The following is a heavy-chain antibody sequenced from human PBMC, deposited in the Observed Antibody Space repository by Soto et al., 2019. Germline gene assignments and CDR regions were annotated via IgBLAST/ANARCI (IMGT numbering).Heavy chain of an antibody. CDR1: GFTFSRHG. CDR2: INPSGDST. D-gene: IGHD6-13*01. J-gene: IGHJ4*02. CDR3: AKVDVSTAGSFDY. Sequence: PGGSLRLSCVASGFTFSRHGLSWVRQAPGKGLEWVSTINPSGDSTFYADSVRGRFTISRDNFKNTVYLQMNSLSVGDTAVYLCAKVDVSTAGSFDYWGQGALVTVSS. V-gene: IGHV3-23*01.